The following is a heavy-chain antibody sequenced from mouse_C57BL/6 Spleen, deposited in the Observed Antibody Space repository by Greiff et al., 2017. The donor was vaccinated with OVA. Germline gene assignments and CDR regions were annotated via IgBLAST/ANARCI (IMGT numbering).Heavy chain of an antibody. J-gene: IGHJ2*01. CDR2: IDPSDSYT. V-gene: IGHV1-59*01. D-gene: IGHD2-5*01. CDR3: ARRGQAYYSNYGYFDY. Sequence: VQLQQPGAGLVRPGTSVKLSCKASGYTFTSYWMHWVKQRPGQGLEWIGVIDPSDSYTNYNQKFKGMATLTVDTSSSTAYMQLSSLTSEDSAVYYCARRGQAYYSNYGYFDYWGQGTTLTVSS. CDR1: GYTFTSYW.